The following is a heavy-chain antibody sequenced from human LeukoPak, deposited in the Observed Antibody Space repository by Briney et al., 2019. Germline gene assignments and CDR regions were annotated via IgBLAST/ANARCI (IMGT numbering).Heavy chain of an antibody. V-gene: IGHV3-7*03. CDR1: GFTFSTYW. CDR3: ARVNYDFWSGYYKGLLVGYFDY. Sequence: GGSLRLSCAASGFTFSTYWMTWVRQAPGKGLEWVANIKQDGSEKYYVDSVKGRFTISRDNAENSLYLQMNSLRAEDTAVYYCARVNYDFWSGYYKGLLVGYFDYWGQGTLVTVSS. CDR2: IKQDGSEK. J-gene: IGHJ4*02. D-gene: IGHD3-3*01.